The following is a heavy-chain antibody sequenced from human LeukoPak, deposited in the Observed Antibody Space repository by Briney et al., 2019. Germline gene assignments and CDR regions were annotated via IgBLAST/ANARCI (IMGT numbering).Heavy chain of an antibody. D-gene: IGHD6-19*01. CDR3: ARDQAVAGAYYYYGMDV. CDR1: GFTFSSYW. J-gene: IGHJ6*02. Sequence: GGSLRLSCAASGFTFSSYWMHWVRQAPGKGLVWVSRINSDGSSTSYADSVKGRFTISRDNAKNTLYLQMNSLRAEDTAVYYCARDQAVAGAYYYYGMDVWGQGTTVTVSS. CDR2: INSDGSST. V-gene: IGHV3-74*01.